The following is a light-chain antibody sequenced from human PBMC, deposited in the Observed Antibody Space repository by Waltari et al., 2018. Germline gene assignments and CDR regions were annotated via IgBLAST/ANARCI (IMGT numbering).Light chain of an antibody. CDR1: SSNIGSNT. J-gene: IGLJ2*01. Sequence: QSVLTQPPSTSGTPGQRVSISCSGSSSNIGSNTLNWYQQLPGTAPKLLIYTNNQRPSGVPDRFSGSRSGTSASLAISGLQSEDEAGYHCAAWDDSLNGVVFGGGTKVTVL. CDR2: TNN. CDR3: AAWDDSLNGVV. V-gene: IGLV1-44*01.